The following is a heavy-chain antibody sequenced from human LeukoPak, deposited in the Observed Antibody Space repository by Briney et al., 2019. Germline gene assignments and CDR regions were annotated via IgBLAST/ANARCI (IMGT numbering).Heavy chain of an antibody. CDR1: GFTFSSYG. Sequence: GRSLRLSCAASGFTFSSYGMHWVRQAPGKGLEWVAVISYDGSNKYYADSVKGRFTISRDNSKNTLYLQMNSLRAEDTAVYYCAKESYYYDSSGYPYYFDYWGQGTLVTVSS. CDR2: ISYDGSNK. CDR3: AKESYYYDSSGYPYYFDY. V-gene: IGHV3-30*18. J-gene: IGHJ4*02. D-gene: IGHD3-22*01.